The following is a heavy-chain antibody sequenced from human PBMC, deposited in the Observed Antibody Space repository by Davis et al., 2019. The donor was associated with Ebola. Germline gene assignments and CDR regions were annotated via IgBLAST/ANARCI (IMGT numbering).Heavy chain of an antibody. Sequence: GGSLRLSCAASGFTFSSYAMSWVRQAPGKGLEWVSAISGSGGSTYYADSVKGRFTISRDNSKNTLYLQMNSLRAEDTAVYYCAKVGPKDIGVVVAGLGVLGGMGVWGQGTKGNVSS. J-gene: IGHJ6*02. CDR3: AKVGPKDIGVVVAGLGVLGGMGV. CDR2: ISGSGGST. V-gene: IGHV3-23*01. D-gene: IGHD2-15*01. CDR1: GFTFSSYA.